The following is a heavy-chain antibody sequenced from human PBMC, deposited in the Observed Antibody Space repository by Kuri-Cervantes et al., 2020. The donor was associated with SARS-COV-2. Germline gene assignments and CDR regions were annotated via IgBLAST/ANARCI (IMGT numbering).Heavy chain of an antibody. CDR1: GGSISSYY. D-gene: IGHD6-13*01. CDR2: IYTSGST. CDR3: ARDGGTSIAAAGMEYAFDI. Sequence: ESLKISCTVSGGSISSYYWSWIRQPAGKGLEWIGRIYTSGSTNYNPSLKSRVTMSVDTSKNQFSLKLSSVTAADTAAYYCARDGGTSIAAAGMEYAFDIWGQGTMVTVSS. V-gene: IGHV4-4*07. J-gene: IGHJ3*02.